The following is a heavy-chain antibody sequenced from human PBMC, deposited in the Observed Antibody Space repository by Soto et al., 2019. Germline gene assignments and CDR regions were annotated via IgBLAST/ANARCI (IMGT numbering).Heavy chain of an antibody. CDR3: ARDREAVAGTDYFDY. Sequence: QVQLVQSGAEVKKPGSSVNVSCKASGGTFSSYTISWVRQAPGQGLEWMGRIIPILGIANYAQKFQGRVTITADKSTSTSYMELSSLRSEDTAVYYCARDREAVAGTDYFDYWGQGTLVTVSS. V-gene: IGHV1-69*08. J-gene: IGHJ4*02. CDR2: IIPILGIA. CDR1: GGTFSSYT. D-gene: IGHD6-19*01.